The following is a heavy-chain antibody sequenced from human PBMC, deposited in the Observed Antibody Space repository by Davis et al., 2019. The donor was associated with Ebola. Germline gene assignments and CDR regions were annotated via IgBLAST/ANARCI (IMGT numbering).Heavy chain of an antibody. Sequence: SETLSLTCAVSGGSISSGGYSWSWIRQPPGKGLEWIGYIYHSGSTYYNPSLKSRVTISLDTSNNQFSLKLTSVTAADTAVYYCGRRVWGDSLDCGQGTLVTVSS. CDR3: GRRVWGDSLD. J-gene: IGHJ4*02. V-gene: IGHV4-30-2*01. D-gene: IGHD2-21*01. CDR1: GGSISSGGYS. CDR2: IYHSGST.